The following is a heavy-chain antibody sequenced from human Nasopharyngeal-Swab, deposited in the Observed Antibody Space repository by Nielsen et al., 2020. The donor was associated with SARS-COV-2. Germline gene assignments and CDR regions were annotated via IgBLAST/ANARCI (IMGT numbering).Heavy chain of an antibody. V-gene: IGHV3-7*01. CDR1: GFTFSSYW. Sequence: GESLKISCAASGFTFSSYWMSWVRQAPGKGLEWVANIKQDGSEKYYVDSVKGRFTISRDNAKNSLYLQMNSLRAEDTAVYYCARVCYYYYYMDVWGKGTTVTVSS. CDR2: IKQDGSEK. CDR3: ARVCYYYYYMDV. J-gene: IGHJ6*03.